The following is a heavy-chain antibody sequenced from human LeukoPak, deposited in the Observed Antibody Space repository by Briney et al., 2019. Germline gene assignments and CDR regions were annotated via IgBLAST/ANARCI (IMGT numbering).Heavy chain of an antibody. CDR3: ARRDGGNSEGIDY. CDR1: GFTVSSNY. CDR2: IYSGGST. D-gene: IGHD4-23*01. J-gene: IGHJ4*02. Sequence: GGSLRLSCAASGFTVSSNYMSWVRQAPGKGLEWVSVIYSGGSTYYADTVKGRFTISRDNSKNTLYLQMNSLRAEDTAVYYCARRDGGNSEGIDYWGQGTLVTVSS. V-gene: IGHV3-66*01.